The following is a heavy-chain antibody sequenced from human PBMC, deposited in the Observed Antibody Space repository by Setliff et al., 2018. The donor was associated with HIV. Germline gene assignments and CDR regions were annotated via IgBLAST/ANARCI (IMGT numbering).Heavy chain of an antibody. J-gene: IGHJ4*02. D-gene: IGHD3-10*01. CDR1: GYSISSNDW. CDR3: ARNRVPSSL. CDR2: IYYTGST. V-gene: IGHV4-28*01. Sequence: SSETLSLTCVVSGYSISSNDWWGWIRQSPGKGLEWIGSIYYTGSTDYNPSLMSRVTISLDTPKNQFSLKLNSVIAADTAVYYCARNRVPSSLWGQGTLVTVSS.